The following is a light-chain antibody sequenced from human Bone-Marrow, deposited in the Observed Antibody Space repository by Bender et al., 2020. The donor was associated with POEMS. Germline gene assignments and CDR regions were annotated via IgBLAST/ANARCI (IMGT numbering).Light chain of an antibody. CDR3: ALFMGSGNWV. Sequence: QSALTQPASVSGSPGQSITISCTGTSSDVGGYNRVSWYQQPPGTAPKLMIFEVSNRPSRVPDRFSGSILGNKAALTITGAQADDESDYYCALFMGSGNWVFGGGTKLTVL. CDR2: EVS. J-gene: IGLJ3*02. CDR1: SSDVGGYNR. V-gene: IGLV2-18*01.